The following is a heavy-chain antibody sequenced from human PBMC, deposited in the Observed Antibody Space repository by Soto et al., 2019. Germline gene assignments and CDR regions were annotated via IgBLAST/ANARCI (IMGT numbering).Heavy chain of an antibody. Sequence: PSETLSLTCAVYGGSFSGYYCSWIRQPPGKGLEWIGEINHSGSTNYNPSLKSRVTISVDTSKNQFSLKLSSVTAADTAVYYCARAGRGYSYGYYFDYWGQGTLVTVSS. CDR1: GGSFSGYY. D-gene: IGHD5-18*01. V-gene: IGHV4-34*01. CDR3: ARAGRGYSYGYYFDY. CDR2: INHSGST. J-gene: IGHJ4*02.